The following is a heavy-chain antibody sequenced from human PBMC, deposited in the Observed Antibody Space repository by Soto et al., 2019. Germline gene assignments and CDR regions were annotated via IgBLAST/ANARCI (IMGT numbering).Heavy chain of an antibody. V-gene: IGHV3-23*01. CDR2: ISGSGHST. Sequence: PGGSLRLSCAASGFTCSSYAMNWVRQAPGKGLEWVSAISGSGHSTYYADSVKGRFTISRDNSKNTLYLQMNSLRAEDTAVYYCAKEGSAYSRFDYWGQGTLVTVSS. CDR1: GFTCSSYA. CDR3: AKEGSAYSRFDY. J-gene: IGHJ4*02. D-gene: IGHD2-15*01.